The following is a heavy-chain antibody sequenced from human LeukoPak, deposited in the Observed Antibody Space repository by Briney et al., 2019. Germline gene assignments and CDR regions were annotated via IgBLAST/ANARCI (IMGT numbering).Heavy chain of an antibody. Sequence: GGSLRLSCAASGFTFRSYGMHWVRQAPGKGLEWVAFIRYDGNNKYYADSVKGRFTISRDNSKNTLYLQMNSLRAEDTAVYYCAKDKIAGQFDYWGQGTLVTVSS. J-gene: IGHJ4*02. CDR2: IRYDGNNK. V-gene: IGHV3-30*02. CDR1: GFTFRSYG. CDR3: AKDKIAGQFDY.